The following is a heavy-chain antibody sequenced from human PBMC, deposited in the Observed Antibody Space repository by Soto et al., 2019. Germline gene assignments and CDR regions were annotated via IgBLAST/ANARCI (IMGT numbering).Heavy chain of an antibody. J-gene: IGHJ5*02. CDR3: ATAKTYYDILTGYYGPGWFDP. D-gene: IGHD3-9*01. CDR2: IYYSGST. Sequence: PSETLSLTCTVSGGSISSYYWSWIRQPPGKGLEWIGYIYYSGSTNYNPSLKSRVTISVDTSKNQFSLKLSSVTAADTAVYYCATAKTYYDILTGYYGPGWFDPWGQGTLVTVSS. V-gene: IGHV4-59*08. CDR1: GGSISSYY.